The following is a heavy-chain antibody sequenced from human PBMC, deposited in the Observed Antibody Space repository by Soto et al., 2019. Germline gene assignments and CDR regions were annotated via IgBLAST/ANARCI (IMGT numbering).Heavy chain of an antibody. V-gene: IGHV1-18*01. CDR3: ARDVHYWSSGSYYRSGFDY. CDR1: GYTFTSYG. D-gene: IGHD3-10*01. CDR2: ISAYNGNT. J-gene: IGHJ4*02. Sequence: QVQLVQSGAEVKKPGASVKVSCKASGYTFTSYGISWVRQDPGQGLEWMGWISAYNGNTNYAQKLQGRVTMTTDTSTITAYMELGSLRSDDTAVYYCARDVHYWSSGSYYRSGFDYWGQGTLVTVSS.